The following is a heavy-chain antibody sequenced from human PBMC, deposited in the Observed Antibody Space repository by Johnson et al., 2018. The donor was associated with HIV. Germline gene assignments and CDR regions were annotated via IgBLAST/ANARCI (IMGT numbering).Heavy chain of an antibody. D-gene: IGHD2-8*01. CDR3: TTGSCIDGVCYAFDV. V-gene: IGHV3-15*01. CDR2: IKSKYHDETT. Sequence: VQLVESGGGLVKPGGSLRLSCAASGFTFKNAWMHWVRQAPGKGLEWIGRIKSKYHDETTDYAAPVTGRFAISRDDSKNTVYLQMNSLKAEDTAVYYCTTGSCIDGVCYAFDVWGQGTMVTVSS. J-gene: IGHJ3*01. CDR1: GFTFKNAW.